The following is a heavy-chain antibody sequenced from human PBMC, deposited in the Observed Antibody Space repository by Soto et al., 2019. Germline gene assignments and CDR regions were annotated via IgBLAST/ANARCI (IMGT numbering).Heavy chain of an antibody. D-gene: IGHD6-19*01. CDR3: ARDGIAVSGRRNWFDP. CDR2: IWYDGSNK. CDR1: GFTFSSYG. J-gene: IGHJ5*02. V-gene: IGHV3-33*01. Sequence: VQLVESGGGVVQPGRSLRLSCAASGFTFSSYGMHWVRQAPGKGLEWVAVIWYDGSNKYYADSVKGRFTISRDNSMNTLYLQMNSLRAAETAVYDCARDGIAVSGRRNWFDPWGQGTLVTFSS.